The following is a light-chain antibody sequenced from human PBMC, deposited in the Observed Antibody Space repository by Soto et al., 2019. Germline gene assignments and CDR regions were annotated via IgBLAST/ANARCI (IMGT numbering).Light chain of an antibody. CDR3: YSFAGSTTFSYV. J-gene: IGLJ1*01. CDR2: EGT. CDR1: SRDVVTYNL. Sequence: QSALTQPASVSGSPGQSSSICCTGTSRDVVTYNLVSWYQQHPGKAPTVLIYEGTKRPSGVSNRFSGSKSGNTASLTISGLQTEDEADYYCYSFAGSTTFSYVFGPGTKVTVL. V-gene: IGLV2-23*03.